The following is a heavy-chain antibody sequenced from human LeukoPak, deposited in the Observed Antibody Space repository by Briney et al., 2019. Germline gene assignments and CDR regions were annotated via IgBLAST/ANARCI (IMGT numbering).Heavy chain of an antibody. J-gene: IGHJ5*02. Sequence: GASVTVSCKASGYIFTGYYLHWVRQAPGQGLEWMGWINPKSGGTNYAQKFQGRVTMTRDTSISTAYMELSRLRSDDTAVYYCAKAHGTYYYDSSGRNWFDPWGQGTLVTVSS. D-gene: IGHD3-22*01. CDR3: AKAHGTYYYDSSGRNWFDP. CDR1: GYIFTGYY. CDR2: INPKSGGT. V-gene: IGHV1-2*02.